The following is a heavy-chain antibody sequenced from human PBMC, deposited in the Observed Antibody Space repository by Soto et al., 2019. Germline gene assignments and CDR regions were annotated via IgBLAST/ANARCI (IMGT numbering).Heavy chain of an antibody. V-gene: IGHV3-48*02. J-gene: IGHJ4*01. Sequence: GGSLRLSCAASGFTFSSYSMNWVRQAPGKGLEWVSYISSSSSTIYYADSVKGRFTISRDNAKNSLYLQMNSLRDEDTAVYYCAILVTISGVAPFYYRGQGTVVTVSS. CDR2: ISSSSSTI. CDR1: GFTFSSYS. CDR3: AILVTISGVAPFYY. D-gene: IGHD3-3*01.